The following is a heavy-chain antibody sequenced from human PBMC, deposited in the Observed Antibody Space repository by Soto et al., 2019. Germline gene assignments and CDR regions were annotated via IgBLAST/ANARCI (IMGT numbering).Heavy chain of an antibody. Sequence: SETLSLTCTVSGGSVSSGDYYWSWIRQPPGKGLEWIGYIYYSGSTYYNPSLKSRVTISVDTSKNQFSLKLSSVTAADTAVYYCVRVAVAGDYYYYGMDVWGQGTTVTVSS. J-gene: IGHJ6*02. CDR2: IYYSGST. D-gene: IGHD6-19*01. CDR1: GGSVSSGDYY. V-gene: IGHV4-30-4*01. CDR3: VRVAVAGDYYYYGMDV.